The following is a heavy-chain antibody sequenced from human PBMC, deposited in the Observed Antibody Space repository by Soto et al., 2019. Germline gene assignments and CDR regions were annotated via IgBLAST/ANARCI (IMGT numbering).Heavy chain of an antibody. CDR2: IYYSGST. V-gene: IGHV4-59*08. CDR1: GGSISSYY. Sequence: PSETLSLTCTLSGGSISSYYWSWIRQPPGKGLEWIGYIYYSGSTNYNPSLKSRVTISVDTSKNQFSLKLSSVTAADTAVYYCASRKPDTQDQDYYYYYYMDVWGKGTTVTVSS. J-gene: IGHJ6*03. D-gene: IGHD2-2*02. CDR3: ASRKPDTQDQDYYYYYYMDV.